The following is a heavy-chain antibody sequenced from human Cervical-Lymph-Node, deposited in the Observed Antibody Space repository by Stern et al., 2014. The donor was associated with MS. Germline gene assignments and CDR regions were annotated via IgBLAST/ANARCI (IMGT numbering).Heavy chain of an antibody. CDR3: ARAYGNHNLYYFGLDV. CDR1: GYTFIDYY. Sequence: VQLVESGAEVRKPGASVKVSCKASGYTFIDYYMHWVRQAPGQGLEWMGRINPNAGGTNYAPEFRGRVTMTTDTSISTAYMELSRLAFDDTAVYFCARAYGNHNLYYFGLDVWGQGTTVTVSS. CDR2: INPNAGGT. J-gene: IGHJ6*02. D-gene: IGHD4-11*01. V-gene: IGHV1-2*06.